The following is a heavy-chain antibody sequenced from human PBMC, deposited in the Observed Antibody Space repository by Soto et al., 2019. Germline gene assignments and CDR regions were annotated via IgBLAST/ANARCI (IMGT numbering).Heavy chain of an antibody. D-gene: IGHD3-22*01. CDR3: ARHLRPMTYYYGMDV. V-gene: IGHV4-39*01. CDR2: IYYSGST. CDR1: GGSISSSSYY. Sequence: LSLTCTVSGGSISSSSYYWGWIRQPPGKGLEWIGSIYYSGSTYYNPSLKSRVTISVDTSKNQFSLKLSSVTAADTAVYYCARHLRPMTYYYGMDVWGQGTTVTVSS. J-gene: IGHJ6*02.